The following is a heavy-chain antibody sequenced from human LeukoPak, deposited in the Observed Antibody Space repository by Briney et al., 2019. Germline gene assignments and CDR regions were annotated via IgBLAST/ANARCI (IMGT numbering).Heavy chain of an antibody. CDR3: ASDPHHASRMDV. J-gene: IGHJ6*02. CDR1: GFTFSNYW. V-gene: IGHV3-7*01. Sequence: GGSLRLSCAAYGFTFSNYWMNWVRQAPWKGLEWVANIKQDGSEQYYVDSVKGRFTISRDNAKNSLYLQMNSLRAEDTAVYYCASDPHHASRMDVWGQGTTVTVSS. D-gene: IGHD1-14*01. CDR2: IKQDGSEQ.